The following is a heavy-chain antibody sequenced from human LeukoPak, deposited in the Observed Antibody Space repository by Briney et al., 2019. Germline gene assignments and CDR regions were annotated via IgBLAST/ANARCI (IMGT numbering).Heavy chain of an antibody. J-gene: IGHJ4*02. CDR3: ARARTGGSWHHYDH. D-gene: IGHD1-1*01. CDR2: IIPMFGTV. V-gene: IGHV1-69*13. Sequence: SVKVSCKASGGTFSNYTISWVRQAPGQGLEWMGGIIPMFGTVNYAQKFQGSVTITADESTSTAYMELSSLRSEDTAVYYCARARTGGSWHHYDHWGQGTLVTVSS. CDR1: GGTFSNYT.